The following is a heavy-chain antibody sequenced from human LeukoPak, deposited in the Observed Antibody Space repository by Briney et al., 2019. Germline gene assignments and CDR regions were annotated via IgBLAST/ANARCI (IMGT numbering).Heavy chain of an antibody. Sequence: AASVKVSCKASGYTFTGYYMHWVRQAPGQGLEWMGRINPNSGGTNYAQKFQGRVTLTRGTSISTAYMELSRLRSDDTAVYYCARGGLGGSYYLIDYWGQGTLVTVSS. CDR3: ARGGLGGSYYLIDY. D-gene: IGHD1-26*01. CDR1: GYTFTGYY. V-gene: IGHV1-2*06. J-gene: IGHJ4*02. CDR2: INPNSGGT.